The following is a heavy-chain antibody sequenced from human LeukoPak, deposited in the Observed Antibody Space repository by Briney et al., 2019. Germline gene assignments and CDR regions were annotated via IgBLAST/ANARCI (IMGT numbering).Heavy chain of an antibody. CDR1: VGSFSGYY. CDR2: INHSGST. J-gene: IGHJ6*04. V-gene: IGHV4-34*01. D-gene: IGHD3-10*01. Sequence: SETLSLTCAVYVGSFSGYYWSWIRQPPGKGLEWIGEINHSGSTNYNPSLKSRVTISVDTSKNQFSLKLSSVTAADTAVYYCARGDTFLWFGELTQRYYYGMDVWGKGTTVTVSS. CDR3: ARGDTFLWFGELTQRYYYGMDV.